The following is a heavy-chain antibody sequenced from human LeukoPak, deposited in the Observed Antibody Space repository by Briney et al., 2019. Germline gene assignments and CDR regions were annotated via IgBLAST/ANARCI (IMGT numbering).Heavy chain of an antibody. CDR2: IYHSAST. CDR1: GYSISSGCY. D-gene: IGHD6-19*01. Sequence: KPSETLSLTCGVSGYSISSGCYWCRIPPPPGKGLEGIGSIYHSASTYYNPSLKGRFTISIDTSKNHYSLKLRSVTAADTAVDYCAEGGGWTTFDGWGQGTLVTVSS. CDR3: AEGGGWTTFDG. V-gene: IGHV4-38-2*01. J-gene: IGHJ4*02.